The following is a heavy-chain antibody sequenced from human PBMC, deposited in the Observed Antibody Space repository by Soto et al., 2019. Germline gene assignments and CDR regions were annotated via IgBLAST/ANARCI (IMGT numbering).Heavy chain of an antibody. Sequence: SDTLSLTCTVSGGSISSGDYYWSWIRHPPGKGLEWIGYIYYSGNTYYNPSLTSRVTISVDTSKNQFSLKLSSVTAADTAVYYCARVAIVGATVFDYWGLGTLVTVSS. V-gene: IGHV4-30-4*02. CDR1: GGSISSGDYY. CDR2: IYYSGNT. J-gene: IGHJ4*02. D-gene: IGHD1-26*01. CDR3: ARVAIVGATVFDY.